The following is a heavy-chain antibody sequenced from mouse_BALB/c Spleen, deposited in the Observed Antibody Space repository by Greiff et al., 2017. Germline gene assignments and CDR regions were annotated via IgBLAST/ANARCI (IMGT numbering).Heavy chain of an antibody. J-gene: IGHJ2*01. CDR3: ARDSSGYDY. V-gene: IGHV5-9-4*01. CDR1: GFTFSSYA. Sequence: VMLVESGGGLVKPGGSLKLSCAASGFTFSSYAMSWVRQSPEKRLEWVAEISSGGSYTYYPDTVTGRFTISRDNAKNTLYLEMSSLRSEDTAMYYCARDSSGYDYWGQGTTLTVSS. D-gene: IGHD3-1*01. CDR2: ISSGGSYT.